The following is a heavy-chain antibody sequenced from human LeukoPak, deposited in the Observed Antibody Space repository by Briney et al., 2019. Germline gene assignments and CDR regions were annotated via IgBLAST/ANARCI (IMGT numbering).Heavy chain of an antibody. CDR3: AKVQSQWGYFDWLEPDAFDI. Sequence: GGSLRLSCVASGFTCSDYSMNWVRQAPGKGLEWVSYISSSGFTLNYADSVKGRFTISRDNAKNSLYLQMNSLRAEDTAVYYCAKVQSQWGYFDWLEPDAFDIWGQGTMVTVSS. CDR2: ISSSGFTL. D-gene: IGHD3-9*01. CDR1: GFTCSDYS. J-gene: IGHJ3*02. V-gene: IGHV3-48*01.